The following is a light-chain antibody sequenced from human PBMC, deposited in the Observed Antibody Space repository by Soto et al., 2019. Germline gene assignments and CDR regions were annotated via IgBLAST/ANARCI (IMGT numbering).Light chain of an antibody. V-gene: IGKV3-15*01. CDR2: GAS. J-gene: IGKJ3*01. CDR3: KQYNNWPFT. Sequence: EIVMTQSPATLSVSPGERATLSCRASQSVSSNLAWYQQKPGQAPRLLIYGASTRATGVPARFSGSGSGTAFTLTISSLQSEDFAVYYCKQYNNWPFTFGPGTKVDIK. CDR1: QSVSSN.